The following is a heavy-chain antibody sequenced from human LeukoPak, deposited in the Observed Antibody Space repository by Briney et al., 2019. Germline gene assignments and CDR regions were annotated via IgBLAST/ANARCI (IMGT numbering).Heavy chain of an antibody. CDR3: ARGSPRYSSSWYLYYFDY. V-gene: IGHV4-30-4*08. CDR2: IYYSGST. CDR1: GGSISSGDYY. Sequence: SQTLSLTCTVSGGSISSGDYYWSWIRQPPGKGLEWIGYIYYSGSTYYNPSLKSRVTISVDTSKNQFSLKLSSVTAADTAVYYCARGSPRYSSSWYLYYFDYWGQGTLVTVSS. D-gene: IGHD6-13*01. J-gene: IGHJ4*02.